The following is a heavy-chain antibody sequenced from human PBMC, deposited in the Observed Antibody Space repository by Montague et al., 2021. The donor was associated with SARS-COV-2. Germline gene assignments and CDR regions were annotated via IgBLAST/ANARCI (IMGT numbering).Heavy chain of an antibody. CDR2: VYPGDSET. CDR1: GSNFTNYW. D-gene: IGHD3-10*01. V-gene: IGHV5-51*01. Sequence: QSGAEVKKPGESLKISCKDSGSNFTNYWIGWVRQLPGKGLEWMGIVYPGDSETRYSPSFQGLVTISVDKSISTAFLQWSSLRVSDTAMYYCARQPGAYSGSLDFVPWGQGTLVTVSS. J-gene: IGHJ5*02. CDR3: ARQPGAYSGSLDFVP.